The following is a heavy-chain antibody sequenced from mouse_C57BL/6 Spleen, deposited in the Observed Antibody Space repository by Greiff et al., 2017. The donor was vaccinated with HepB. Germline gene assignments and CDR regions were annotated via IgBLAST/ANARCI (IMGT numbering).Heavy chain of an antibody. Sequence: EVQLVESGGGLVKPGGSLKLSCAASGFTFSSYAMSWVRQTPEKRLEWVATISDGGSYTYYPDNVKGRFTISRDNAKNNLYLQMSHLKSEDTAMYYCARDYSNDYWYFDVWGTGTTVTVSS. D-gene: IGHD2-5*01. CDR2: ISDGGSYT. CDR3: ARDYSNDYWYFDV. CDR1: GFTFSSYA. J-gene: IGHJ1*03. V-gene: IGHV5-4*01.